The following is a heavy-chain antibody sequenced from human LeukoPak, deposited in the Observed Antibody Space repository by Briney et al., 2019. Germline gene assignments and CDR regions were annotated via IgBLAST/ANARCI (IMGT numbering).Heavy chain of an antibody. CDR1: GFTFSIYG. CDR2: IRYDGSNK. CDR3: AKDSNGSSWYWDY. J-gene: IGHJ4*02. V-gene: IGHV3-30*02. D-gene: IGHD6-13*01. Sequence: GGSLRLSCAASGFTFSIYGMHWVRQAPGKGLDWVAYIRYDGSNKQYADSVKGRFTISRDNSKNTLYLQMNSLRTEDTAVYYCAKDSNGSSWYWDYWGQGTLVTVSS.